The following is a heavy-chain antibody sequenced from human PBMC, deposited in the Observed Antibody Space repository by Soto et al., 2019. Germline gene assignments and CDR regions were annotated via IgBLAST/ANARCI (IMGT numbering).Heavy chain of an antibody. D-gene: IGHD3-16*01. V-gene: IGHV4-39*01. CDR2: IYYSGST. Sequence: SQTLSLTCTVSGGSISSSSYYWGWIRQPPGKGLEWIGSIYYSGSTYYNPSLKSRVTISVDTSKNQFSLKLSSVTAADTALYYCARHYDGDFPHEPYYFDYWGQGTLVTVSS. J-gene: IGHJ4*02. CDR3: ARHYDGDFPHEPYYFDY. CDR1: GGSISSSSYY.